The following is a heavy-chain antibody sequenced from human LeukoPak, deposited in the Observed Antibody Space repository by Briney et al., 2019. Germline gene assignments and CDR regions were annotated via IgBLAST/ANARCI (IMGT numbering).Heavy chain of an antibody. CDR2: IYSGGST. Sequence: GGSLRLSCAASGFTVSSNYMSWVRQAPGKGLEWVSVIYSGGSTYYADSVKGRFTISRHNSKNTLYLQMNSLRAEDTAVYYWARGIKYSSGYYYGMDVWGQGTTVTVSS. CDR3: ARGIKYSSGYYYGMDV. D-gene: IGHD6-19*01. CDR1: GFTVSSNY. V-gene: IGHV3-53*04. J-gene: IGHJ6*02.